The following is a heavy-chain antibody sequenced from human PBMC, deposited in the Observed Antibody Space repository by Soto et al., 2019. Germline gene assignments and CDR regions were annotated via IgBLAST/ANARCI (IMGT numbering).Heavy chain of an antibody. J-gene: IGHJ4*02. CDR3: VRDPQRYDY. D-gene: IGHD2-2*01. CDR2: IIASNGNR. Sequence: QVQLVKSGAEVKKPGASVKVSCKASGYDFSSYGISWVRQAPGQGLEWMGWIIASNGNRDYAQQFQGRVTMTSETSRTTAYMELRSLRSDDTAVYYCVRDPQRYDYWGQGTLVNVSS. CDR1: GYDFSSYG. V-gene: IGHV1-18*04.